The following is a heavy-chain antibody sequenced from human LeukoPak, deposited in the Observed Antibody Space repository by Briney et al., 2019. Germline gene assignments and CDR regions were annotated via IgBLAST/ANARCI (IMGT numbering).Heavy chain of an antibody. Sequence: PSETLSLTCTVSGGSISSYYWSWIRQPPGKGLEWIGYIYYSGRTSYNPSLKSRVTISVDTSKNHSSLTLRSVTAADTAVYYCARGQKYRNGYTVTELGSGYFDYWGQGTLVTVSS. CDR1: GGSISSYY. CDR3: ARGQKYRNGYTVTELGSGYFDY. D-gene: IGHD5-18*01. CDR2: IYYSGRT. J-gene: IGHJ4*02. V-gene: IGHV4-59*01.